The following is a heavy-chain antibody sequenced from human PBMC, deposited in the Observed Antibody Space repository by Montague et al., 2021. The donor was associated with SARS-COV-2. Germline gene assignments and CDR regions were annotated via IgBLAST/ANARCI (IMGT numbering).Heavy chain of an antibody. CDR3: ARSLISASGTGSNFDS. D-gene: IGHD6-13*01. V-gene: IGHV4-39*07. Sequence: SETLSLTCTVSGGSISGSNYLWGWIRQPPGKGLEWIGDIHYSGTYYNPSLRSRVTMSRDLSENQFSLRLRSVTAADTTLYYCARSLISASGTGSNFDSWGQGTLVAVSS. CDR1: GGSISGSNYL. J-gene: IGHJ4*02. CDR2: IHYSGT.